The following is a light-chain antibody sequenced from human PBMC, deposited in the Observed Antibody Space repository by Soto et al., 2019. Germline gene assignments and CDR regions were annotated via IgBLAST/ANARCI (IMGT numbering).Light chain of an antibody. CDR2: AAS. CDR1: QDIANF. V-gene: IGKV1-27*01. Sequence: DIQMTQSPSSLSASVGDRVSITCRASQDIANFLAWYQHKPGKVPTLLIYAASTLQSGVPSRFSGSASGTDFTLTISSLQSEDVATYYCQQSYSTPYTFGQGTKLEIK. J-gene: IGKJ2*01. CDR3: QQSYSTPYT.